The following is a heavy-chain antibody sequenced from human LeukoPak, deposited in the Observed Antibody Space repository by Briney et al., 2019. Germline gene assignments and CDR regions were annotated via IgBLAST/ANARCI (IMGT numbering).Heavy chain of an antibody. Sequence: SETLSLTCTVSGGSISSHYWSWIRQPPGKGLEWIGYIYYSGSTNYNPSLKSRVTTSVDTSKNQFSLKLSSVTAADTAVYYCTREFYYYGSGSYYFPYYNWFDPWGQGTLGTVSS. CDR3: TREFYYYGSGSYYFPYYNWFDP. J-gene: IGHJ5*02. D-gene: IGHD3-10*01. CDR2: IYYSGST. CDR1: GGSISSHY. V-gene: IGHV4-59*11.